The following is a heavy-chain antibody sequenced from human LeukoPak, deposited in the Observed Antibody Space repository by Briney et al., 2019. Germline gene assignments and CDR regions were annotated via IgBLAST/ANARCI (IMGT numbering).Heavy chain of an antibody. CDR3: ARYNMVVTAIF. J-gene: IGHJ4*02. Sequence: SETLSLTCTVSGGSINNHYWSWIRQPPGKGLEWIGYMFYSGSTNYNPSLKSRVTISVDTSKNQFSLKLSSVTAADTAVYYCARYNMVVTAIFWGQGTLVTVSS. V-gene: IGHV4-59*08. D-gene: IGHD2-21*02. CDR1: GGSINNHY. CDR2: MFYSGST.